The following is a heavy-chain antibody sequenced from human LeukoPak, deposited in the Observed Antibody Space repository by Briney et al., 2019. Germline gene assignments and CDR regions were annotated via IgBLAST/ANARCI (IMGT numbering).Heavy chain of an antibody. CDR1: GFTFSSYA. CDR3: AKTKPYGTTWYGGID. J-gene: IGHJ4*02. D-gene: IGHD6-13*01. V-gene: IGHV3-23*01. Sequence: PGGSLRLFCVASGFTFSSYAMSWVRQAPGKGLEWVSAIRESGGSTHYADSVKGWFTISRDNSKNTLYLQMNSLRAEDTAVYYCAKTKPYGTTWYGGIDWGQGALVTVSS. CDR2: IRESGGST.